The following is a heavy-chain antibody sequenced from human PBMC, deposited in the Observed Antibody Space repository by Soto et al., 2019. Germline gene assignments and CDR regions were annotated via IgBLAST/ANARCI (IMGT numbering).Heavy chain of an antibody. Sequence: QVQLVQSGAEVKKPGSSVKVSCKASGGTFSSYAFSWVRQAPGQGLEWMGGIIPVFNTTNYAQKFQGRVTIIADESTGTAYMELSSLRSEDTAVYYCAREGEYSTGWYSLDYWGQGTQVTVSS. V-gene: IGHV1-69*01. CDR1: GGTFSSYA. CDR2: IIPVFNTT. D-gene: IGHD6-19*01. J-gene: IGHJ4*02. CDR3: AREGEYSTGWYSLDY.